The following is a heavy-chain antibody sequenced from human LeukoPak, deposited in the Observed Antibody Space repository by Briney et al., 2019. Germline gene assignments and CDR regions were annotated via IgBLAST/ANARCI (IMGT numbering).Heavy chain of an antibody. CDR2: INHSGST. CDR3: ARAYSSSWSAEYFHH. D-gene: IGHD6-13*01. V-gene: IGHV4-34*01. CDR1: GGSFSGYY. J-gene: IGHJ1*01. Sequence: SETLTLTCAVYGGSFSGYYWSWIRQPPGKGLEWIGEINHSGSTNYNPSVKSRVTISVDTSKNQFSLKLSSVTAADTAVYYCARAYSSSWSAEYFHHWGQGTLVTVSS.